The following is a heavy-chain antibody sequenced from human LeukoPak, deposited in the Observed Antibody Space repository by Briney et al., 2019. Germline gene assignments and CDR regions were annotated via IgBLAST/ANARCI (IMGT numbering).Heavy chain of an antibody. J-gene: IGHJ4*02. V-gene: IGHV3-23*01. CDR2: ISGSGGST. D-gene: IGHD6-19*01. CDR3: ARGGIQVSGIDEFDY. CDR1: GFTFSSYA. Sequence: GGSLRLSCAASGFTFSSYAMSWVRQAPGKGLEWVSAISGSGGSTYYADSVKGRFTISRDNSKNTLYMQMNSLRAEDTAVYYCARGGIQVSGIDEFDYWGQGTLVTVSS.